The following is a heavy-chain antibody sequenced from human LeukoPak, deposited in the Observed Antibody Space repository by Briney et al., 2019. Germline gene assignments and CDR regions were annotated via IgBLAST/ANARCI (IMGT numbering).Heavy chain of an antibody. V-gene: IGHV4-30-2*01. Sequence: SETLSLTCTVSGGSISSGGYYWSWIRQPPGKGLEWIGYIYHSGSTYYNPSLKSRVTISVDRSKNQFSLKLSSVTAADTAVYYCARGEVELELRNAFDIWGQGTMVTVSS. CDR1: GGSISSGGYY. CDR2: IYHSGST. D-gene: IGHD1-7*01. J-gene: IGHJ3*02. CDR3: ARGEVELELRNAFDI.